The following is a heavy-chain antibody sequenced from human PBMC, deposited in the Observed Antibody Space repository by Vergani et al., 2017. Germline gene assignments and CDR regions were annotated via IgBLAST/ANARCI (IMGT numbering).Heavy chain of an antibody. CDR2: IYYSGTT. J-gene: IGHJ4*02. V-gene: IGHV4-30-4*08. D-gene: IGHD1-26*01. CDR3: ARGGSDYWIDY. Sequence: QVQLQESGPGLVKPSQTLSLTCTVSGGPISSGDYYWSWSRQPPGKGLEWIGYIYYSGTTYYNPSLKSRVTRSVDTSKNQFSLKLSSVTAADTAVYYCARGGSDYWIDYWGQGTLVTVSS. CDR1: GGPISSGDYY.